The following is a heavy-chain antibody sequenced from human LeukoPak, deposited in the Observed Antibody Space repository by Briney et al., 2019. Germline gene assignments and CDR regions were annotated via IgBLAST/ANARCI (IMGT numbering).Heavy chain of an antibody. J-gene: IGHJ2*01. CDR1: GYSISSGYY. CDR2: IYHSGST. V-gene: IGHV4-38-2*02. D-gene: IGHD6-19*01. Sequence: SETLSLTCTVSGYSISSGYYWGWIRPPPGKGLEWIGSIYHSGSTYYNPSLKSRVTISVDTSKNQFSLKLSSVTAADTAVYYCARADPIAVAGTGWYFDLWGRGTLVTVSS. CDR3: ARADPIAVAGTGWYFDL.